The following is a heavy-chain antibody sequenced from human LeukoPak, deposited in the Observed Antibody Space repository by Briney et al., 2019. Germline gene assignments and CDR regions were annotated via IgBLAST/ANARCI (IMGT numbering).Heavy chain of an antibody. CDR1: GDSVTSGGYY. CDR2: ISNSGTT. V-gene: IGHV4-31*11. Sequence: SETLSLTCAVSGDSVTSGGYYWTWIRHHPGKGLEWIGYISNSGTTSYNPSLKSRVSISVDTSDNQFSLRLTSVTAADTAVYYCARDVVVTSSPDAFDIWGQGTMVTVSS. CDR3: ARDVVVTSSPDAFDI. J-gene: IGHJ3*02. D-gene: IGHD2-21*02.